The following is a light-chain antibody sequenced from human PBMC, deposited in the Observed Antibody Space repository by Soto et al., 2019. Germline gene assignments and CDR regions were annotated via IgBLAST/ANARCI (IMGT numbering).Light chain of an antibody. V-gene: IGKV3-20*01. CDR1: QSISSTF. CDR2: GAS. Sequence: EIVLTQCPGTVSLSPGERVTLSCRASQSISSTFLAWYQHKPGQAPRVIIYGASRRATGIPDRFSGSGSGTDFTLTISRLEPEDFALYYCQQYYSSWTFGQGTKVE. CDR3: QQYYSSWT. J-gene: IGKJ1*01.